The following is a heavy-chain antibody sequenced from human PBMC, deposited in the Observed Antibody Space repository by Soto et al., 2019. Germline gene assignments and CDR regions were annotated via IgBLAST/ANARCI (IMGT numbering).Heavy chain of an antibody. CDR2: VTSNGGGI. CDR1: GFAFSSYA. Sequence: GGSLRLSCSASGFAFSSYAMHWVRQAPGQGPEYVSAVTSNGGGIYYADSVKGRFTISRDNAENSLHLQMNSLRAEDTAVYYCAKDSIRRSFSRSSTRARDAFDIWGQGTMVTVSS. J-gene: IGHJ3*02. V-gene: IGHV3-64*04. D-gene: IGHD6-6*01. CDR3: AKDSIRRSFSRSSTRARDAFDI.